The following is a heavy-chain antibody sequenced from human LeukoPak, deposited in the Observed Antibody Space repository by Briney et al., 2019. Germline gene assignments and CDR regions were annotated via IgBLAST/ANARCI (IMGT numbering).Heavy chain of an antibody. CDR1: GFTFSSYG. J-gene: IGHJ3*02. CDR2: ISYDGSNK. CDR3: AKGRRGVIIDAFDI. V-gene: IGHV3-30*18. Sequence: GGSLRLSCAASGFTFSSYGMHWVRQAPGKGVEWVAVISYDGSNKYYADSVKGRFTISRDNSKNTLYLQMNSLRAEDTAVYYCAKGRRGVIIDAFDIWGQGTMVTVSS. D-gene: IGHD3-10*01.